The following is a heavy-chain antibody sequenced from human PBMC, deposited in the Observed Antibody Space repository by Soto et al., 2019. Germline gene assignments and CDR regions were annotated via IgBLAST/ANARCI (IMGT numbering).Heavy chain of an antibody. Sequence: VQLVQSGAEVKKPGSSVTVSCKASGGTLNIYAISWVRQAPGQGLEWMGGIIPVFGTPSYAQKFRGRVTLTADESTSTAYMELSNLTSEDTAVYYCARGPYYDFWNGYSYFDYWGQETLITVSS. J-gene: IGHJ4*02. V-gene: IGHV1-69*01. CDR2: IIPVFGTP. CDR1: GGTLNIYA. CDR3: ARGPYYDFWNGYSYFDY. D-gene: IGHD3-3*01.